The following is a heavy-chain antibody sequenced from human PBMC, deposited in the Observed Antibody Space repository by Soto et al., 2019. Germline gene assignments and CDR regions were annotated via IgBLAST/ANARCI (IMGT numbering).Heavy chain of an antibody. Sequence: GGSLRLSCAASGFTLRSYAISWVRQAPGRGLQWVSTIFGGSDDYADSVKGRFAVSRDNSKNTLYLQMNSLRAEDTAVYYCAKNTFGVVIGNWFDPWGQGTLVTVSS. CDR1: GFTLRSYA. D-gene: IGHD3-3*01. J-gene: IGHJ5*02. V-gene: IGHV3-23*01. CDR2: IFGGSD. CDR3: AKNTFGVVIGNWFDP.